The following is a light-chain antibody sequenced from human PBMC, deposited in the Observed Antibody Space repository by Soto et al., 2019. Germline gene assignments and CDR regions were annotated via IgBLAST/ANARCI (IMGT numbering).Light chain of an antibody. CDR2: DAS. Sequence: TQSPSSVSESVGDTVTLSCRASQGIGDTLAWYQQKPGQDTRLLIYDASNRDTGIPDRVSGSGSGTDVTLTISSLEPEDFAMYYCQQYHWAPDTFGQGTRLEIK. J-gene: IGKJ5*01. CDR1: QGIGDT. V-gene: IGKV3D-11*03. CDR3: QQYHWAPDT.